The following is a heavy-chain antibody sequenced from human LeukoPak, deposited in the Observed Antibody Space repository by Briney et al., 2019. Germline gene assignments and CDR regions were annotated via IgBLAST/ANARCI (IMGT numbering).Heavy chain of an antibody. J-gene: IGHJ5*02. D-gene: IGHD2-15*01. V-gene: IGHV6-1*01. CDR1: GDSVSSNSAA. CDR3: ARSSVVVVAATYDTYNWFDP. CDR2: TYYRSKWYN. Sequence: SQTLSLTCAISGDSVSSNSAAWNWIRQSPSRGLEWLGRTYYRSKWYNDYAVSVKSRITINPDTSKNQFSLQLNSVTPEDTAVCYCARSSVVVVAATYDTYNWFDPWGQGTLVTVSS.